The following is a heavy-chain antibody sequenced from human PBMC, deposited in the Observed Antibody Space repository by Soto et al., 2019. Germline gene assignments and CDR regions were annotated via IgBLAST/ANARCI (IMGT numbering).Heavy chain of an antibody. J-gene: IGHJ6*02. CDR1: RLTFSRYD. V-gene: IGHV3-48*02. CDR3: ATIPAPGYYYYGMDV. Sequence: VQLVESGGGLVQPGESLRLSCAASRLTFSRYDMNWVRQAPGKGLEWVSYITSSGSAKYYADSVKGRFTISRDNAKNTLYLQMSSLRDDDTAVYYCATIPAPGYYYYGMDVWGQGTTVTVSS. CDR2: ITSSGSAK.